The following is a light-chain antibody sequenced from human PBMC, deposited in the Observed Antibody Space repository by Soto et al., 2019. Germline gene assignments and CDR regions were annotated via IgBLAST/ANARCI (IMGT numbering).Light chain of an antibody. V-gene: IGLV2-14*01. J-gene: IGLJ1*01. CDR1: SSDVGGKNL. CDR3: LSYTTSTTYV. CDR2: DVT. Sequence: QSLLTQHACVSGSPGQSVTISCAGTSSDVGGKNLVSWYQQHPGKAPKLMIHDVTNRPSEVSSRFSGSKSGNTASLTISGLQAEDEADYYCLSYTTSTTYVFGTGTKLTVL.